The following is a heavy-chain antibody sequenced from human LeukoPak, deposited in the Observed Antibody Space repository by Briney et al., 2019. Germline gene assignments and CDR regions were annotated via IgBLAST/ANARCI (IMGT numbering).Heavy chain of an antibody. V-gene: IGHV1-24*01. CDR2: FDPEEGER. CDR3: ATFCVYDLLECFDY. D-gene: IGHD5/OR15-5a*01. Sequence: ASVKVSCKVSGDNLSELTVHWVRQAPGKGVEWIGGFDPEEGERLYAQKFEGRVTMTEDTSTDTAYMQLTSPRSEDTAVYYCATFCVYDLLECFDYWGQGTLVTVSS. CDR1: GDNLSELT. J-gene: IGHJ4*02.